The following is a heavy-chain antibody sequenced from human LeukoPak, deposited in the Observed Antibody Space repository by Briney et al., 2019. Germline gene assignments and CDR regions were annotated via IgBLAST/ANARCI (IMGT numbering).Heavy chain of an antibody. Sequence: PSETLSLTCTVSGGSISSYYWSWIRQPPGKGLEWIGYIYYSGTTNYNPSLKSRVTMSVDTSKNQFSLKLSSVTAADTAVYYCARDRYCSGGSCWAWFDPWGQGTLVTVSS. CDR2: IYYSGTT. CDR3: ARDRYCSGGSCWAWFDP. V-gene: IGHV4-59*12. J-gene: IGHJ5*02. D-gene: IGHD2-15*01. CDR1: GGSISSYY.